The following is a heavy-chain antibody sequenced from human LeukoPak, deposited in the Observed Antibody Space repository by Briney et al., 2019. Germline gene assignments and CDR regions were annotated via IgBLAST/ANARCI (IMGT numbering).Heavy chain of an antibody. CDR2: ISSSSSTI. D-gene: IGHD2-8*01. Sequence: GGSLRLSCAASGFTFSSYSMNWVRQAPGKGLEWVSYISSSSSTIYYADSVKGRFTISRDNAKNSLYLQMNSLRAEDTAVYYCATVPPYCTNGVCYTTLDYWGQGTLVTVSS. CDR3: ATVPPYCTNGVCYTTLDY. J-gene: IGHJ4*02. CDR1: GFTFSSYS. V-gene: IGHV3-48*01.